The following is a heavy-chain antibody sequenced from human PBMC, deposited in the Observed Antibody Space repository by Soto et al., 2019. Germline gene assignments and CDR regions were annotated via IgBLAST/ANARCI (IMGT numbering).Heavy chain of an antibody. Sequence: PGGSLRLSCEASGFSFSDYEMNWVRQFPGEGLEWVAYIARDGETTFYADSVEGRFVVSRDNAKNSLFLQMDRLTGDDTAVYFCERDTPPAALDYWGQGSLVTVSS. CDR3: ERDTPPAALDY. D-gene: IGHD2-15*01. CDR2: IARDGETT. CDR1: GFSFSDYE. V-gene: IGHV3-48*03. J-gene: IGHJ4*02.